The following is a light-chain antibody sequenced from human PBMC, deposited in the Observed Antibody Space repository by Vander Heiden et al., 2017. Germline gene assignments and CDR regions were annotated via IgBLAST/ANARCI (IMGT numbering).Light chain of an antibody. J-gene: IGLJ3*02. CDR2: GNT. V-gene: IGLV1-40*01. Sequence: SVLTQPPSVSWAPGQTVPISCAGSSSNIGADFDVHGYQRLPGTAPKVLIYGNTNRPSGVPDRFSGSKSGTSASLAITGLQAEDEADYYCQSYDSSLSAWVFGGGTRLTVL. CDR1: SSNIGADFD. CDR3: QSYDSSLSAWV.